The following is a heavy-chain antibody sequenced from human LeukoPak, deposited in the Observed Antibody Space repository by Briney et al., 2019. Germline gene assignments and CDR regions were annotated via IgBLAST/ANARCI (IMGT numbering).Heavy chain of an antibody. V-gene: IGHV3-30*02. CDR1: GFTFSSSG. J-gene: IGHJ3*02. D-gene: IGHD6-13*01. Sequence: PGGSLRLSCAASGFTFSSSGMHWVRQAPGKGLEWVAFIRDDGSNKYYADSVKGRFTISRDNSKNTLYLQMNSLRAEDTAVYYCANGGSSSWYGSQDAFDIWGQGTMVTVSS. CDR2: IRDDGSNK. CDR3: ANGGSSSWYGSQDAFDI.